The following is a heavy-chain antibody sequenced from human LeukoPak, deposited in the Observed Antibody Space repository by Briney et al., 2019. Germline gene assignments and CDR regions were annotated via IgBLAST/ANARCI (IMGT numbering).Heavy chain of an antibody. CDR2: INQYGSDI. CDR1: GLTFSDYW. Sequence: GGSLRLSCAVSGLTFSDYWMTWVRQAPGKGLEWVANINQYGSDIYYVDSVKGRFTASRDNAKNSVYLRMNSLRADDTAVYYCATSQMVRFAYWGQGALVTVSS. CDR3: ATSQMVRFAY. V-gene: IGHV3-7*01. J-gene: IGHJ4*02. D-gene: IGHD6-13*01.